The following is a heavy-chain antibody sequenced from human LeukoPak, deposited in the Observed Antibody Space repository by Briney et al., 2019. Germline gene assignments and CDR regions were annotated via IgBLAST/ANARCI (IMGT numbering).Heavy chain of an antibody. CDR2: IYYSGST. CDR3: ARFKSGGFYYFDS. D-gene: IGHD2-15*01. J-gene: IGHJ4*02. Sequence: SETLSLTCTVSGGSISSYYWNWIRQPPGKGLEWIGYIYYSGSTNYNPSLKSRVTTLVDTSKNQFSLRLSSVTAADTAVYYCARFKSGGFYYFDSWGQGTLVTVSS. CDR1: GGSISSYY. V-gene: IGHV4-59*08.